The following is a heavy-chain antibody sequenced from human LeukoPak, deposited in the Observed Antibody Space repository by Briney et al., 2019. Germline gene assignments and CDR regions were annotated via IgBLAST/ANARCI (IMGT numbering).Heavy chain of an antibody. CDR2: IYYSGST. D-gene: IGHD5-12*01. Sequence: SQTLSLTCTVSGGSISSGDYYWSWIRQPPGKGLEWIGYIYYSGSTYYNPSLKSRVTISVDTSKNQFPLKLSSVTAADTAVYYCAREATYSGYANYGMDVWGQGTTVTVSS. J-gene: IGHJ6*02. CDR3: AREATYSGYANYGMDV. V-gene: IGHV4-30-4*01. CDR1: GGSISSGDYY.